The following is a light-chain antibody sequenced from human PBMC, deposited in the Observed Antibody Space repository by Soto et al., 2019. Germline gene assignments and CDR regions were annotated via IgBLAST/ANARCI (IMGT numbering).Light chain of an antibody. CDR2: GAS. CDR3: QQYNNWPRT. CDR1: QSISSN. J-gene: IGKJ1*01. V-gene: IGKV3-15*01. Sequence: EIVMTQSPVTLSVSPGESATLSCRASQSISSNLAWYQQKPGQAPRLLIYGASTRATDIPARFSGSGSGTEFTLTISSLQSEDFAVYYCQQYNNWPRTFGQGTNVDIK.